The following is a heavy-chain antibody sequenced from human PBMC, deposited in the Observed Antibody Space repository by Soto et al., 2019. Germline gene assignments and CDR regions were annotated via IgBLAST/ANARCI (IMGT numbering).Heavy chain of an antibody. CDR2: IYHSGST. D-gene: IGHD1-1*01. CDR1: GGSLRSGGYS. V-gene: IGHV4-30-2*01. J-gene: IGHJ6*02. Sequence: LSLACAVSGGSLRSGGYSWCWIRQPPGKGLEWIGYIYHSGSTYYNPSLKSRVTMSVDRSKNQFSLTLRSVTAADTAGYSCSRGRAGTYYYDIVVDVWGQGTTVTVSS. CDR3: SRGRAGTYYYDIVVDV.